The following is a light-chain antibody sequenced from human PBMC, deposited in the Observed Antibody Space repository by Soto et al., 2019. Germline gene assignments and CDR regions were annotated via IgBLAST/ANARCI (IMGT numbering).Light chain of an antibody. V-gene: IGKV3-15*01. CDR3: QQYNDWPLT. Sequence: EKVMTQSPAALSVSPGERATLSCRASQSVNSNLAWYQQKAGQAPRRLLYGASTRATGIPARFSGSASGTEFTLTISSLQAEDSAVYYCQQYNDWPLTFGGGTKVEIK. CDR2: GAS. CDR1: QSVNSN. J-gene: IGKJ4*01.